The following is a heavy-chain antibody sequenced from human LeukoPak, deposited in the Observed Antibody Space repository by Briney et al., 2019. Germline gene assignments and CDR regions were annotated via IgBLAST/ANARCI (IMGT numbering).Heavy chain of an antibody. D-gene: IGHD6-19*01. Sequence: ASVKVSCKASGYTFTSYAMHWVRQAPGQRLEWMGWINAGNGNTKYSQKFQGRVTITRDTSASTAYMELSSLRSEDTAVYYCARVFGSGWIYYYGMDVWGQGTTVTVSS. CDR3: ARVFGSGWIYYYGMDV. V-gene: IGHV1-3*01. CDR1: GYTFTSYA. J-gene: IGHJ6*02. CDR2: INAGNGNT.